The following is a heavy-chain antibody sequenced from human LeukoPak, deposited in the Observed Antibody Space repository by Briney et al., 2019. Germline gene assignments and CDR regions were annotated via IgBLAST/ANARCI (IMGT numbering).Heavy chain of an antibody. D-gene: IGHD3-16*01. CDR1: GFTVSSNY. V-gene: IGHV3-7*01. J-gene: IGHJ4*02. CDR3: ARENGGRGGIFDY. CDR2: IKQDGSEK. Sequence: PGGSLRLSCAASGFTVSSNYMSWVRQAPGKGLEWVANIKQDGSEKYYVDSVKGRFTISRDNAKNSLYLQMNSLRAEDTAVYYCARENGGRGGIFDYWGQGTLVTVSS.